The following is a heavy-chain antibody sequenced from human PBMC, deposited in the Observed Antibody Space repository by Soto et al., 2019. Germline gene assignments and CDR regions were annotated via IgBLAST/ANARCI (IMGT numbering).Heavy chain of an antibody. CDR2: IYYSGST. Sequence: SETLSLTCTVSGGSISSSSYYWGWIRQPPGEGLEWIGSIYYSGSTYYNPSLKSRVTISVDTSKSQFSLKLKSVTVADTAVYFCARRSVHSEAPFDEWGQGTLVTVSS. CDR3: ARRSVHSEAPFDE. J-gene: IGHJ4*02. CDR1: GGSISSSSYY. D-gene: IGHD6-19*01. V-gene: IGHV4-39*01.